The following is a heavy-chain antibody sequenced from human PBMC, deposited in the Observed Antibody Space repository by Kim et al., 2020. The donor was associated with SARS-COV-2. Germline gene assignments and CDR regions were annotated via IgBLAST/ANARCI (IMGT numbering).Heavy chain of an antibody. V-gene: IGHV4-31*03. CDR1: GGSISSGGYY. CDR3: ARGRRPREHMMIAGQLVSVYYYYMDG. D-gene: IGHD6-13*01. J-gene: IGHJ6*03. Sequence: SETLSLTCTVSGGSISSGGYYWSWIRQHPGKGLEWIGYIYYSGSTYYNPSLKSRVTISVDTSKNQFSLKLSSVTAADTAVYYCARGRRPREHMMIAGQLVSVYYYYMDGWGKGTTVTVSS. CDR2: IYYSGST.